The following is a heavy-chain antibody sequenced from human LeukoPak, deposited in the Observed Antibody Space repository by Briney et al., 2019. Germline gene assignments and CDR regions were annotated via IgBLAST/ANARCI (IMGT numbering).Heavy chain of an antibody. CDR1: GGSISSSSYY. CDR2: IYYSGST. CDR3: ARVPSTNYYDSSGYWGYFDY. D-gene: IGHD3-22*01. V-gene: IGHV4-39*07. J-gene: IGHJ4*02. Sequence: PSGTLSLTCTVSGGSISSSSYYWGWIRQPPGKGLEWIGSIYYSGSTYYNPSLKSRVTISVDTSKNQFSLKLSSVTAADTAVYYCARVPSTNYYDSSGYWGYFDYWGQGTLVTVSS.